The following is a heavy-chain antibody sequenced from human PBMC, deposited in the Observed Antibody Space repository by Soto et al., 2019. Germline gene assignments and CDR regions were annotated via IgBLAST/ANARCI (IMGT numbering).Heavy chain of an antibody. Sequence: ASVKVSCKASGYTFTSYGISWVRQAPGQGLEWMGRISAYNGNTNYAQKLQGRVTMTTDTSTSTAYMELRSLRSDDTAVYYCARDDNGLDAFDIWGQGTMVTVSS. D-gene: IGHD1-20*01. CDR2: ISAYNGNT. J-gene: IGHJ3*02. CDR3: ARDDNGLDAFDI. CDR1: GYTFTSYG. V-gene: IGHV1-18*01.